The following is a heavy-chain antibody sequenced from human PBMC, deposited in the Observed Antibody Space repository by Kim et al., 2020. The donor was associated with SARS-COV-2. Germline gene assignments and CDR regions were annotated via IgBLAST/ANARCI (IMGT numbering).Heavy chain of an antibody. CDR3: ARGGRYYYDSSGYLIDY. D-gene: IGHD3-22*01. J-gene: IGHJ4*02. Sequence: GGSLRLSCAASGFTFSSYWMHWVRQAPGKGLVWVSRINSDGSSTSYADSVKGRFTISRDNAKNTLYLQMNSLRAEDTAVYYCARGGRYYYDSSGYLIDYWGQGTLVTVS. CDR1: GFTFSSYW. V-gene: IGHV3-74*01. CDR2: INSDGSST.